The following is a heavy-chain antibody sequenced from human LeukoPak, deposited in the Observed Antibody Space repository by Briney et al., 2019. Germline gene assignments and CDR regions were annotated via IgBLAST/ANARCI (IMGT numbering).Heavy chain of an antibody. D-gene: IGHD4-11*01. V-gene: IGHV3-7*01. CDR1: GFTFSSYW. J-gene: IGHJ4*02. CDR3: ASHGLTYSNYIDY. CDR2: IKQDGSEK. Sequence: GGSLRLSCAASGFTFSSYWMSWVRQAPGKGLEWVANIKQDGSEKYYVDSVKGRFTISRDNAKNSLFLLTNSLRAEDTAVYYCASHGLTYSNYIDYWGQGTLVTVSS.